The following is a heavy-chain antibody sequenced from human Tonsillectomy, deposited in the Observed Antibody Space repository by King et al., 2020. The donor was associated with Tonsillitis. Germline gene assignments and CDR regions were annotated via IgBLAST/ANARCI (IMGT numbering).Heavy chain of an antibody. CDR3: ANEVVFDTDAYYGMDV. CDR1: GFTFSTYG. Sequence: VQLVESGGGVVQPGRSLRLSCAASGFTFSTYGMHWVRQAPGKGLEWVAILSYDGSNKYYADSVKGRFTISRDNSKNTLYLQMNSLRAEDTAVYYCANEVVFDTDAYYGMDVWGQGTTVTVSS. D-gene: IGHD2-15*01. V-gene: IGHV3-30*18. J-gene: IGHJ6*02. CDR2: LSYDGSNK.